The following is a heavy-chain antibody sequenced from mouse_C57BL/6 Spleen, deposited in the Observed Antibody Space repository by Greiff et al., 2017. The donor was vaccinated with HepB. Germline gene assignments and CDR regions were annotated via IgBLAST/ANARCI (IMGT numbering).Heavy chain of an antibody. CDR2: INPSSGYT. V-gene: IGHV1-7*01. CDR1: GYTFTSYW. D-gene: IGHD1-1*01. Sequence: VQLQQSGAELAKPGASVKLSCKASGYTFTSYWMHWVKQRPGQGLEWIGYINPSSGYTKYNQKFKDKATLTADKSSSTAYMQLSSLTYEDSAVYYCALYYGSSYGYFDVWGTGTTVTVSS. CDR3: ALYYGSSYGYFDV. J-gene: IGHJ1*03.